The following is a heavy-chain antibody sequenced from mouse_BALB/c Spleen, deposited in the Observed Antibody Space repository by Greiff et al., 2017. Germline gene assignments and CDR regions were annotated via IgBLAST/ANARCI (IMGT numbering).Heavy chain of an antibody. CDR1: GFTFSSYA. V-gene: IGHV5-6-5*01. Sequence: EVKVVESGGGLVKPGGSLKLSCAASGFTFSSYAMSWVRQTPAKRLEWVASISSGGSTYYPDSVKGRFTISRDNARNILYLQMSSLRSEDTAMYYCARGLTITTTGAWFAYWGQGTLVTVSA. J-gene: IGHJ3*01. CDR3: ARGLTITTTGAWFAY. CDR2: ISSGGST. D-gene: IGHD2-4*01.